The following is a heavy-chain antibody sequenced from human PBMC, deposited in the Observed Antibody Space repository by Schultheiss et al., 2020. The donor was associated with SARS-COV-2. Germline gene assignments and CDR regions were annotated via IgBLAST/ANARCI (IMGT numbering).Heavy chain of an antibody. V-gene: IGHV2-70*01. Sequence: SGPTLVKPTQTLTLTCTFSGFSLSTSGMCVSWIRQPPGKALEWLALIDWDDDKYYSTSLKTRLTISKDTPKNQVVLTMTNMDPVDTATYYCARINYYDSSGYYYDYWGQGTLVTVSS. CDR3: ARINYYDSSGYYYDY. J-gene: IGHJ4*02. D-gene: IGHD3-22*01. CDR2: IDWDDDK. CDR1: GFSLSTSGMC.